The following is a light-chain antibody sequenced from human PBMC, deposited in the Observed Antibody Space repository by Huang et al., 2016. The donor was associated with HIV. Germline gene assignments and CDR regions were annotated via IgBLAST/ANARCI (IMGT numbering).Light chain of an antibody. J-gene: IGKJ1*01. V-gene: IGKV3-15*01. CDR2: DAA. CDR3: QQYHNWPPWT. CDR1: QSVSSN. Sequence: EIVMTQSPATLSVSPGERATLACRASQSVSSNLAWYQQKPGQDPRLLIYDAATKATGITARLSGSGSGAEFTLTISSLQSEDFAVYYCQQYHNWPPWTFGQGTKVEIK.